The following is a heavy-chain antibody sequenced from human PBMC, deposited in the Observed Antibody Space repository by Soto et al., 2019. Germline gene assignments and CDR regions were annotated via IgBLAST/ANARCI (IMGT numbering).Heavy chain of an antibody. J-gene: IGHJ4*02. CDR2: INPNGGRT. CDR1: GYTFTHYY. V-gene: IGHV1-46*01. D-gene: IGHD5-12*01. Sequence: QVQLVQSGAEVKKPGASVKVSCKASGYTFTHYYIHWLRQAPGQGLEWMGIINPNGGRTTYAQKFRDGLTMTRDTSTSTIYMELSSLRSEDSAVYYCATSVNSAMAFDYWGQGTLVTVSS. CDR3: ATSVNSAMAFDY.